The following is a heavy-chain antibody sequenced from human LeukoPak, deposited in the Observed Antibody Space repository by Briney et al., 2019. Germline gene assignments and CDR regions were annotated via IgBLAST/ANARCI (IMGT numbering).Heavy chain of an antibody. Sequence: SETLSLTCTVSGGSISSSSYYWGWIRQPPGKGLEWIASIYYSGSTYYNPSLKSRVTISVDTSKNQFSLKLSSVTAADTAMYYCARLDRDRYGVDAFDIWGQGTMVTVSS. CDR2: IYYSGST. D-gene: IGHD1-14*01. CDR1: GGSISSSSYY. CDR3: ARLDRDRYGVDAFDI. J-gene: IGHJ3*02. V-gene: IGHV4-39*01.